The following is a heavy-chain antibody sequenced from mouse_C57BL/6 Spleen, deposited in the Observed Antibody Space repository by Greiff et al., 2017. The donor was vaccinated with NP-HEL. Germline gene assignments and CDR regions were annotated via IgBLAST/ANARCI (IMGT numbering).Heavy chain of an antibody. CDR2: INPYNGGT. V-gene: IGHV1-19*01. D-gene: IGHD1-1*02. CDR3: ARSMAGGYFDY. Sequence: EVQLQQSGPVLVKPGASVKMSCKASGYTFTDYYMNWVKQSHGKSLEWIGVINPYNGGTSYNQKFKGKATLTVDKSSSTAYMELNSLTSEDSAVYYCARSMAGGYFDYWGQGTTLTVSS. CDR1: GYTFTDYY. J-gene: IGHJ2*01.